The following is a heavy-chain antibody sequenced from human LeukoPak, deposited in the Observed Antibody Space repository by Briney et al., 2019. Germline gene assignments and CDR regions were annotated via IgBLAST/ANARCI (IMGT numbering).Heavy chain of an antibody. V-gene: IGHV1-69*05. CDR1: GGTFSSYA. J-gene: IGHJ4*02. CDR3: AKDPMVRGVITDSYFDY. Sequence: ASVKVSCKASGGTFSSYAISWVRQAPGQGLEWMGGIIPIFGTANYAQKFQGRVTITTDESTSTAYMELSSLRAEDTALYYCAKDPMVRGVITDSYFDYWGQGTLVTVSS. D-gene: IGHD3-10*01. CDR2: IIPIFGTA.